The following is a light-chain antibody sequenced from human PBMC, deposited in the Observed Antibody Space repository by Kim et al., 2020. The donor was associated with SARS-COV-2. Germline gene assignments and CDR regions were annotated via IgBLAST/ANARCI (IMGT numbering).Light chain of an antibody. J-gene: IGKJ1*01. Sequence: EIVLTQSPGTLSLSPGERATLSCRASQSISAGYLAWYQQKPGQPPRLLIYGASSRATGIPDRFSGSGSGTDFTLTISRLEPEDFAVYHCKQYVISPWTFGQGTKVDIK. CDR2: GAS. V-gene: IGKV3-20*01. CDR3: KQYVISPWT. CDR1: QSISAGY.